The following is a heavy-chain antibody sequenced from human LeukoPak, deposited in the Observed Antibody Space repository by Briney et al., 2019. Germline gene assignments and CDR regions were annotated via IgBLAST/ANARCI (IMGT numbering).Heavy chain of an antibody. V-gene: IGHV3-30*02. Sequence: GGSLRLSCVASGFTFGAYDIHWVRQAPGKGLDWVASIKYDGTYQYYADSAKGRFTISRDNSKNTLYLQMSSLRVEGTSIYYCTKEQNAFDVWGQGTMVTVSS. CDR2: IKYDGTYQ. J-gene: IGHJ3*01. CDR3: TKEQNAFDV. CDR1: GFTFGAYD.